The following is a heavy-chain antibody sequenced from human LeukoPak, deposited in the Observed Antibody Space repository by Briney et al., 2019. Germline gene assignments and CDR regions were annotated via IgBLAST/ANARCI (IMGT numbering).Heavy chain of an antibody. J-gene: IGHJ3*02. V-gene: IGHV3-7*01. CDR1: GFTFSSYW. CDR2: IKQDGSEK. CDR3: ARLMATPYVDAFDI. D-gene: IGHD5-24*01. Sequence: PGGSLRLSCAASGFTFSSYWMSWVRQAPGKGLEWVANIKQDGSEKYYVDSVKGRFTISRENAKNSLYLQMNSLRAEDTAVYYCARLMATPYVDAFDIWGQGTMVTVSS.